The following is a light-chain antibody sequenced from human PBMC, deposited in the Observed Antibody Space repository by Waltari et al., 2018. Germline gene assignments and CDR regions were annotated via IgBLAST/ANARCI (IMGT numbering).Light chain of an antibody. V-gene: IGLV1-44*01. Sequence: QSVLTQPPSASGTPGQRVTIFCSGRSSNIGSNSVNWYQQLPGTAPKLLMYGNDKRPSGGPDRFSGSKSGTSASLAISGLQSEDDADYYCEAWDDSLNGPVFGGGTKLTVL. CDR3: EAWDDSLNGPV. J-gene: IGLJ2*01. CDR1: SSNIGSNS. CDR2: GND.